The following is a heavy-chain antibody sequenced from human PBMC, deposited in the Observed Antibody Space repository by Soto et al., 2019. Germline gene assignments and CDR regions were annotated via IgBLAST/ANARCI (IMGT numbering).Heavy chain of an antibody. CDR2: INHSGST. D-gene: IGHD6-13*01. J-gene: IGHJ6*02. V-gene: IGHV4-34*01. Sequence: SETLSLTCAVYGGSFSGYYWGWIRQPPGKGLEWIGEINHSGSTNYNPSLKSRVTISVDTSKNQFSLKLSSVTAADTAVYYCAFDPAAGYYYYGMDVWGQGTTVTVSS. CDR1: GGSFSGYY. CDR3: AFDPAAGYYYYGMDV.